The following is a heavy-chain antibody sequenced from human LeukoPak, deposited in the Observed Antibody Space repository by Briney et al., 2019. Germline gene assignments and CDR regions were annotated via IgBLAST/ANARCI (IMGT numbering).Heavy chain of an antibody. CDR2: ISYDGSNK. CDR1: GFTFSSYA. J-gene: IGHJ1*01. CDR3: AKKVVVGATSPYSDFQD. V-gene: IGHV3-30-3*02. Sequence: GGSLRLSCAASGFTFSSYAMSWVRQAPGKGLEWVAVISYDGSNKYYAGSVKGRFSISRDNSKNTLYLQMNSLRAEDTALYYCAKKVVVGATSPYSDFQDWGQGTLVTVSS. D-gene: IGHD1-26*01.